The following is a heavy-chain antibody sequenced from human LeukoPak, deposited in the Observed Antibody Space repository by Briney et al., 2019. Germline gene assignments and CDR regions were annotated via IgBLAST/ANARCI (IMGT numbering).Heavy chain of an antibody. CDR1: GGSFSGYY. D-gene: IGHD3-22*01. V-gene: IGHV4-34*01. Sequence: SETLSLTCAVYGGSFSGYYWSWNRQPPGKGLEWIGEINHSGSTNYNPSLKSRVTISVDTSKKQFSLKLSSVTAADTAVYYCVTYYFDSSGPKKNYWGQGTLVTVSS. J-gene: IGHJ4*02. CDR2: INHSGST. CDR3: VTYYFDSSGPKKNY.